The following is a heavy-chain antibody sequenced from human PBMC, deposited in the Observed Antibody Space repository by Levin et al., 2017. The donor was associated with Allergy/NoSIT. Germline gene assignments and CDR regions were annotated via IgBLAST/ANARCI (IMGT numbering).Heavy chain of an antibody. J-gene: IGHJ3*02. D-gene: IGHD3-10*01. V-gene: IGHV3-21*01. Sequence: GGSLRLSCTASGFTFNDYGMNWVRQAPGKGLEWVSSISSSSHYIYYTVSVRGRFIISRDNTKISLLLQMNSLRVEDTAVYYCARETGSGNSRGFGDGFDIWGQGTAVTVSS. CDR2: ISSSSHYI. CDR3: ARETGSGNSRGFGDGFDI. CDR1: GFTFNDYG.